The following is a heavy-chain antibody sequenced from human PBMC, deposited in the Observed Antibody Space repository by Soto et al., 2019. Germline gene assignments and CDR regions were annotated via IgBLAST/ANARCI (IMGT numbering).Heavy chain of an antibody. CDR3: ARRGYCYGDLDY. Sequence: GASVKVSCKASGGTFSSYAISWVRQAPGQGLEWMGGIIPIFGTANYAQKFQGRVTITADESTSTAYMELSSLRSEDTAVYYCARRGYCYGDLDYWGQGTLVTVSS. D-gene: IGHD5-18*01. CDR1: GGTFSSYA. CDR2: IIPIFGTA. V-gene: IGHV1-69*13. J-gene: IGHJ4*02.